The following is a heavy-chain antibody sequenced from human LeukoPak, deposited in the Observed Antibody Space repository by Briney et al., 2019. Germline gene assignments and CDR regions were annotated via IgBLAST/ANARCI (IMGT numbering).Heavy chain of an antibody. Sequence: GGSLRLSCVASGFTFSSYAMSWVRQAPGKGPEWVSGVSGSGDSTYFADSVKGRFTISGDNSKNKVYLQMTSLRVEDTAVYYCARCRVIPAFFDCWGQGTLVTASS. J-gene: IGHJ4*02. CDR3: ARCRVIPAFFDC. D-gene: IGHD3-22*01. V-gene: IGHV3-23*01. CDR2: VSGSGDST. CDR1: GFTFSSYA.